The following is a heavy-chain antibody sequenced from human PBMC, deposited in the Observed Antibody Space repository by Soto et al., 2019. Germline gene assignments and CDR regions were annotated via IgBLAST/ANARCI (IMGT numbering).Heavy chain of an antibody. CDR2: ISGSGGST. CDR3: ANDISLVTYPGLDPSDY. D-gene: IGHD6-13*01. Sequence: GGSLRLSCAASGFTFSSYAMSWVRQAPGKGLEWVSAISGSGGSTYYADSVKGRFTISRDNSKNTLYLQMNSLRAEDTAVDYCANDISLVTYPGLDPSDYWGQGTLVTVSS. J-gene: IGHJ4*02. CDR1: GFTFSSYA. V-gene: IGHV3-23*01.